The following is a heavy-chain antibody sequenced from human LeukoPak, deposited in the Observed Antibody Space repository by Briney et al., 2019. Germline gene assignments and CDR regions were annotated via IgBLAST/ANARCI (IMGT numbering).Heavy chain of an antibody. CDR2: IQASGTT. CDR1: GSSITGFH. J-gene: IGHJ4*02. V-gene: IGHV4-59*01. Sequence: SETLSLTCSVSGSSITGFHWGWIRQPPGKGLEWIGYIQASGTTKHNPSLKRRVTISIVTSKAQFSLNVNSVSAAGTAMYYCARLDSCGADSCIDYWGQGNLVIVSS. CDR3: ARLDSCGADSCIDY. D-gene: IGHD2-21*01.